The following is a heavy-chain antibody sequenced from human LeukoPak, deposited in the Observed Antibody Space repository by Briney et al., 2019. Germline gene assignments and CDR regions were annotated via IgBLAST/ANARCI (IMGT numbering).Heavy chain of an antibody. CDR2: ISAYNGNT. V-gene: IGHV1-18*01. CDR1: GYTFTSYG. Sequence: ASVKVSCKASGYTFTSYGISWVRQAPGQGLEWMGWISAYNGNTNYAQKLQGRVTMTTDTSTSTAYMELRSLRSDDTAVYHCARSGGGYSNYWFDPWGQGTLVTVSS. CDR3: ARSGGGYSNYWFDP. J-gene: IGHJ5*02. D-gene: IGHD4-11*01.